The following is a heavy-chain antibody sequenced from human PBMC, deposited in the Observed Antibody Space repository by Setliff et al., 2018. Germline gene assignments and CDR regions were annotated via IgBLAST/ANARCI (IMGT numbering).Heavy chain of an antibody. CDR1: GGSFSGYY. D-gene: IGHD3-3*01. Sequence: ASETLSLTCTVYGGSFSGYYWSWIRQPPGKGLEWIGEINHSGSTNYNPSLKSRVTISVDTSKNQFSLKLTSVTTAGTAVYYCALSDHYPFYYDYWGLGTLVTVSS. CDR2: INHSGST. V-gene: IGHV4-34*01. CDR3: ALSDHYPFYYDY. J-gene: IGHJ4*02.